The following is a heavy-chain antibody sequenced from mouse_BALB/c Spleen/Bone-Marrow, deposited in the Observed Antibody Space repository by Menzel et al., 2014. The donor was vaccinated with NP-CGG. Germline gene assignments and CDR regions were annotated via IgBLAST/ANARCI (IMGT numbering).Heavy chain of an antibody. D-gene: IGHD2-14*01. J-gene: IGHJ4*01. CDR2: INPSSGYT. CDR1: GYTFTSYT. CDR3: ARRYDYAMDY. Sequence: QVQLQQSGAALARPGASVMMSCKASGYTFTSYTMHWVKQRPGPGLEWIGYINPSSGYTKYNQKFKDKATLTADKSSSTAHMQLSSLTSEDSAVDYWARRYDYAMDYWGQGTSVTVSS. V-gene: IGHV1-4*01.